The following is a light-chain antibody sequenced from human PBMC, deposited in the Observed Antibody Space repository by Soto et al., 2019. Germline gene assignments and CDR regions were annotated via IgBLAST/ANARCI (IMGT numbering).Light chain of an antibody. J-gene: IGKJ1*01. Sequence: DIQMTQSPSSVSASVGDRVTITCRAIQDIRWLVWYRQKPGKAPNLLLPLQSGVPSSISGSGSGTDFTLTISSLQPEDFATYFCQQADGFPWTFGQGTKVEIK. V-gene: IGKV1D-12*01. CDR1: QDIRW. CDR3: QQADGFPWT.